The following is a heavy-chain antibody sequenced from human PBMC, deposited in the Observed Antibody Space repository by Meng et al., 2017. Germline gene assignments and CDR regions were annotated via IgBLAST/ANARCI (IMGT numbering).Heavy chain of an antibody. Sequence: ASVKVSCKASGYTFTSYGISWVRQAPGQGLEWMGWISAYNGNTNYAQKLQGRVTMTTDTSTSTAYMELRSLRSDDTAVYYCASSTINGIWFGETRFDYWGQGTLVTVSS. CDR3: ASSTINGIWFGETRFDY. J-gene: IGHJ4*02. V-gene: IGHV1-18*01. D-gene: IGHD3-10*01. CDR2: ISAYNGNT. CDR1: GYTFTSYG.